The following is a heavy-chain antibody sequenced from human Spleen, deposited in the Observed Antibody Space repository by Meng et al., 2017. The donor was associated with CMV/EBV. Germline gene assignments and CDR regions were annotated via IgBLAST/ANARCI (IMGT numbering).Heavy chain of an antibody. V-gene: IGHV1-2*02. CDR1: GYDFNTYT. CDR3: ARDINSGSSRYYDGMEV. J-gene: IGHJ6*02. CDR2: INPNSGGT. D-gene: IGHD6-13*01. Sequence: ASVKVSCKASGYDFNTYTISWVRQAPGQGLEWMGWINPNSGGTNYAQKFQGRVTMIRDTSISTAYMELSRLRSDDTAVYYCARDINSGSSRYYDGMEVWGQGTTVTVSS.